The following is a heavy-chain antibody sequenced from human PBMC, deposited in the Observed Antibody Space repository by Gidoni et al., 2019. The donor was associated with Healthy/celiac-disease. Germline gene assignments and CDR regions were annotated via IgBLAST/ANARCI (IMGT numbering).Heavy chain of an antibody. D-gene: IGHD3-10*01. Sequence: EVQLVQSGAEVKKPGESLKISCKGSGYSFTSYWIGWVRQMPGKGLEWMGIIYPGDSDTRYSPSFQGQVTISADKSISTAYLQWSSLKASDTAMYYCARRLGIWFGETLDNNWFDPWGQGTLVTVSS. V-gene: IGHV5-51*01. CDR1: GYSFTSYW. J-gene: IGHJ5*02. CDR2: IYPGDSDT. CDR3: ARRLGIWFGETLDNNWFDP.